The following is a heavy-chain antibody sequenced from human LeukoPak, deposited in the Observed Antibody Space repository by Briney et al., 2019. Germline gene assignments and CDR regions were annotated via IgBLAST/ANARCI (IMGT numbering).Heavy chain of an antibody. Sequence: SETLSLTCTVSGGSISSGDYYWSWIRQPPGKGLVWIGYIYYSGSTYYNPSLKSRVTISVDTSKNQFSLKLSSVTAADTAVYYCARDLRCGGDCPNNWFDPWGQGTLVTVSS. CDR3: ARDLRCGGDCPNNWFDP. D-gene: IGHD2-21*02. CDR1: GGSISSGDYY. V-gene: IGHV4-30-4*01. CDR2: IYYSGST. J-gene: IGHJ5*02.